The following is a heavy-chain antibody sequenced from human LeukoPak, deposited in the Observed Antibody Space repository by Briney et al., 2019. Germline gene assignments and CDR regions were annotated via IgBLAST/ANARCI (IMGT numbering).Heavy chain of an antibody. CDR3: ASWGTTDDAFDI. CDR1: GGTFSSYA. J-gene: IGHJ3*02. V-gene: IGHV1-69*04. CDR2: IIPIFGIA. D-gene: IGHD3-16*01. Sequence: ASVKVSCKASGGTFSSYAISWVRQAPGQGLEWMGRIIPIFGIANYAQKFQGRVTITADKSTSTVYMELSSLRSEDTAVYYCASWGTTDDAFDIWGQGTMVTVSS.